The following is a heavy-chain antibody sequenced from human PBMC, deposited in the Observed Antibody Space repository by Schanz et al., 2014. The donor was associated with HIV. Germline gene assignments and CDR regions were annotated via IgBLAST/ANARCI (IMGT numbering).Heavy chain of an antibody. D-gene: IGHD5-18*01. Sequence: QVQLVQSGAEVKNPGSSVKVSCKASGGTFSSYAVSWVRQAPGQGLEWMGAIIPMSRTTNYAQTFQGRLTITADESSNTAYLELSSLRSEDTAVYYCASRGYSYGYLGRTSERLLDFWGQGTLVIVSS. J-gene: IGHJ4*02. CDR2: IIPMSRTT. CDR3: ASRGYSYGYLGRTSERLLDF. CDR1: GGTFSSYA. V-gene: IGHV1-69*01.